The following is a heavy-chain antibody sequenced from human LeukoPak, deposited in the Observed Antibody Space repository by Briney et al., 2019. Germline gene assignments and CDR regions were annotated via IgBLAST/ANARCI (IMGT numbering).Heavy chain of an antibody. CDR2: ISWNSGSI. V-gene: IGHV3-9*01. CDR3: AKGKPRKNDNTGCSSLDY. J-gene: IGHJ4*02. D-gene: IGHD3-22*01. Sequence: GGSLRLSCAASGFTFDDYAMYWVRQAPGKGLEWFSGISWNSGSIGYADSVKGRFTISRDNAKNSLSLQMNGLRAEDTAFYYCAKGKPRKNDNTGCSSLDYWGQGTLVTVSS. CDR1: GFTFDDYA.